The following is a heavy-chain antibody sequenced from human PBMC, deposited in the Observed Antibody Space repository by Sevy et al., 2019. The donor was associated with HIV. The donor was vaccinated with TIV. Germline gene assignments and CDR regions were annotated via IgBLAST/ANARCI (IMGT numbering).Heavy chain of an antibody. CDR2: IKQDGSEK. Sequence: GGSLRLSCAASGFTFSSYWMSWVRQAPGKGLEWVANIKQDGSEKYYVDSVKGRFTISRDNAKNSLYPQMNSLRAEDTAVYYCARAAGSGWYDYWGQGTLVTVSS. J-gene: IGHJ4*02. V-gene: IGHV3-7*03. D-gene: IGHD6-19*01. CDR1: GFTFSSYW. CDR3: ARAAGSGWYDY.